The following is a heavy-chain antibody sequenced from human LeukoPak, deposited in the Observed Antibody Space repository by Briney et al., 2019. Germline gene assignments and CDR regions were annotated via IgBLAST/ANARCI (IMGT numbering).Heavy chain of an antibody. CDR1: GLTFSSYR. CDR2: ISSSGNYI. J-gene: IGHJ4*02. CDR3: ARSGGGMDDY. V-gene: IGHV3-21*01. Sequence: GGSPRLSCAASGLTFSSYRMNWVRQAPGKGLEWVSSISSSGNYIYYADSVKGRFTISRDNAKNSLYLQMNSLRAEDTAVYYCARSGGGMDDYWGQGTLVTVSS. D-gene: IGHD3-16*01.